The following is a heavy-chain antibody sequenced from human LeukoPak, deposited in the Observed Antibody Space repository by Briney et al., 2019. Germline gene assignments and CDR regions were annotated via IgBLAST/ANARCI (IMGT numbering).Heavy chain of an antibody. V-gene: IGHV1-8*01. Sequence: ASVKVSCKASGYTFTSYDVNWVRQATGQGLEWMGWMNPNSGNTGYAQKFQGRVTMTRNTSISTAYMELSSLRSEDTAVYYCARGIRVRLIAARFPYLSVWGQGTLVTVSS. CDR3: ARGIRVRLIAARFPYLSV. CDR1: GYTFTSYD. D-gene: IGHD6-6*01. CDR2: MNPNSGNT. J-gene: IGHJ4*02.